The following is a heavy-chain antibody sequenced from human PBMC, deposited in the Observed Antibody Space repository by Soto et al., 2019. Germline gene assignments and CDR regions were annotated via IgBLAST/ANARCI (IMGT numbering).Heavy chain of an antibody. J-gene: IGHJ4*02. Sequence: GGSLRLSCAASGFTFSSYGMHWVRQAPGKGLEWVAVIWYDGSNKYYADSVKGRFTISRDNSKNTLYLQMNSLRAEDTAVYYCARDLYDYVWAFDYWGRGTLVTVSS. CDR1: GFTFSSYG. D-gene: IGHD3-16*01. CDR2: IWYDGSNK. V-gene: IGHV3-33*01. CDR3: ARDLYDYVWAFDY.